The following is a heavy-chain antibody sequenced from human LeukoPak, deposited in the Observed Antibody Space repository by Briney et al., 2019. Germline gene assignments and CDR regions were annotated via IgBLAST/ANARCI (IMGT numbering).Heavy chain of an antibody. CDR2: IYYSGST. V-gene: IGHV4-31*03. J-gene: IGHJ5*02. Sequence: PSETLSLTCTVSGGSISSGGYYWSWIRQHPGKGLEWIGYIYYSGSTYYNPSLKSRVTISVDTSKNQFSLKPSSVTAADTAVYYCAREGPTVTTVYKYNWFDPWGQGTLVTVSS. CDR1: GGSISSGGYY. CDR3: AREGPTVTTVYKYNWFDP. D-gene: IGHD4-17*01.